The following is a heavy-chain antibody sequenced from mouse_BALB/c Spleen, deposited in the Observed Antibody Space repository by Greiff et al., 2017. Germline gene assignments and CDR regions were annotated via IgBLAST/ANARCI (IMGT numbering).Heavy chain of an antibody. V-gene: IGHV2-6-2*01. CDR1: GFSLTSYG. CDR2: IWSDGST. Sequence: QVHVKQSGPDLVAPSQSLSITCTVSGFSLTSYGVHWVRQPPGKGLEWLVVIWSDGSTTYNSALKSRLSISKDNSKSQVFLKMNSLQTDDTAMYYCARETFYDGYAMDYWGQGTSVTVSS. D-gene: IGHD2-3*01. CDR3: ARETFYDGYAMDY. J-gene: IGHJ4*01.